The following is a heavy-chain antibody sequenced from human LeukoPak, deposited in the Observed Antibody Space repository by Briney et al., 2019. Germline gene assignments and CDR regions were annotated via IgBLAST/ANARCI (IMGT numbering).Heavy chain of an antibody. CDR3: AREDRVGRSRSHMSSARSPADY. Sequence: GASVKASCKASGYTFSDYYIHWVRQAPGQGLEWMGWINPKLGGTNFAQKFQGRVTMTGDTSISTAYMELSRLRSDDTAVYYCAREDRVGRSRSHMSSARSPADYWGQGPLVTFSS. J-gene: IGHJ4*02. CDR2: INPKLGGT. V-gene: IGHV1-2*02. CDR1: GYTFSDYY. D-gene: IGHD1-26*01.